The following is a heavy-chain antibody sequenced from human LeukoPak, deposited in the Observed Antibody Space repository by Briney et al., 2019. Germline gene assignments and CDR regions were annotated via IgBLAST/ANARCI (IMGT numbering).Heavy chain of an antibody. CDR3: AKGTTIFGVVIIGAFDI. V-gene: IGHV3-23*01. J-gene: IGHJ3*02. Sequence: GGSLRLSCAASGFTLSSYEMNWVRQAPGKGLEWVSAISGSGGSTYYADSVRGRFTISRDNSKNTLYLQMNSLRAEDTAVYYCAKGTTIFGVVIIGAFDIWGQGTMVTVSS. D-gene: IGHD3-3*01. CDR1: GFTLSSYE. CDR2: ISGSGGST.